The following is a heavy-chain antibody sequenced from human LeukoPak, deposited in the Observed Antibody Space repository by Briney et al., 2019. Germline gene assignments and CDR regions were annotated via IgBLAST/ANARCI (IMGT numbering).Heavy chain of an antibody. CDR2: MNPNSGNT. V-gene: IGHV1-8*01. J-gene: IGHJ5*02. CDR1: GYTFTSYD. D-gene: IGHD3-16*01. CDR3: ARNNKGDRWFAP. Sequence: ASVKVSCKASGYTFTSYDINWVRQATGQGLEWMGWMNPNSGNTGYAQKFQGRVTMTRNTAISTAYMELSSLRSEDTAVYYCARNNKGDRWFAPWGQGTLVTVSS.